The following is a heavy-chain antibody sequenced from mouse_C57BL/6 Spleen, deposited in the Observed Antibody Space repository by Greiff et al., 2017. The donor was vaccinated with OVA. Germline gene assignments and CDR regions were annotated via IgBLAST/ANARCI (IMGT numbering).Heavy chain of an antibody. CDR3: ARGGPSYGATDFDY. V-gene: IGHV1-80*01. CDR1: GYAFSSYW. Sequence: VQLQQSGAELVKPGASVKISCKASGYAFSSYWMNWVKQRPGKGLEWIGQIYPGDGDTNYNGKFKGKATLTADKSSSTAYMQLSSLTSEDSAVYFCARGGPSYGATDFDYWGQGTTLTVSS. CDR2: IYPGDGDT. D-gene: IGHD1-1*01. J-gene: IGHJ2*01.